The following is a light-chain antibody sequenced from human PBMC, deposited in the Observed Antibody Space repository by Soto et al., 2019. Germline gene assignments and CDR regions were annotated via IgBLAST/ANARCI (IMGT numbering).Light chain of an antibody. CDR2: GAS. J-gene: IGKJ4*01. CDR1: QSVSSN. CDR3: QQYNNCPPLT. Sequence: EIVMPQSPATLSVSPGERATLSCRASQSVSSNLAWYQQKPGQAPRLLIYGASTRATGIPARFSGSGSGTEFTLTISSLQSEDFAVYYCQQYNNCPPLTFGGGTKVEIK. V-gene: IGKV3-15*01.